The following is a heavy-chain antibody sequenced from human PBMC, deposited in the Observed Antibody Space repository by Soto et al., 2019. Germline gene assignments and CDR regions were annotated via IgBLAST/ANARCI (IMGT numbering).Heavy chain of an antibody. Sequence: ASVKVSCKASGYTFTSYAMHWVRQAPGQRLEWMGWINAGNGNTTYSQKFQGRVTITRDTSARTAYMELSSLRSEDTAVYSCARSIVVVTALDDWGQGTLVTVSS. V-gene: IGHV1-3*01. CDR2: INAGNGNT. CDR1: GYTFTSYA. CDR3: ARSIVVVTALDD. D-gene: IGHD2-21*02. J-gene: IGHJ4*02.